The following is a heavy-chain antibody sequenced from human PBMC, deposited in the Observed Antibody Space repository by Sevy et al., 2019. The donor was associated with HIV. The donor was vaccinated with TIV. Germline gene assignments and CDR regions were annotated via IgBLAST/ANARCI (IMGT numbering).Heavy chain of an antibody. CDR2: IKNENEGGTT. J-gene: IGHJ3*01. CDR1: GFPFSDAW. D-gene: IGHD1-20*01. Sequence: GGSLRLSCAASGFPFSDAWMNWVRQAPGKGLEWVGLIKNENEGGTTDFAAPVKGRFTISRDDSKNTLFLQMSSLKTEDTAIYFCTTDWGGITTWVRAFDLWGQGTMVTVSS. CDR3: TTDWGGITTWVRAFDL. V-gene: IGHV3-15*01.